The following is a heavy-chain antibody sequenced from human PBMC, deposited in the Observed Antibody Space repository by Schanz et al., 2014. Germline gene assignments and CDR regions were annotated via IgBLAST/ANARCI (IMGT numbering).Heavy chain of an antibody. CDR2: MSGSGSTA. CDR1: GFIFSAYT. V-gene: IGHV3-23*04. D-gene: IGHD3-9*01. Sequence: VQVVESGGGVVQPGRSLRLSCAASGFIFSAYTMNWVRQAPGKGLEWVSGMSGSGSTADYADSVKGRFTISRDNSRKTLYLQMNSLRADDTAVYYCAKDHAVSDILTALGNWGQGTLVTVSS. CDR3: AKDHAVSDILTALGN. J-gene: IGHJ4*02.